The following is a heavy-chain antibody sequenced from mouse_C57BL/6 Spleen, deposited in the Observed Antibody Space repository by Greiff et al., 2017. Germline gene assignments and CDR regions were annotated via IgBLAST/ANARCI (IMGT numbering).Heavy chain of an antibody. CDR1: GYTFTDYY. CDR3: ARNYYGSSWGFDY. Sequence: EVQLQQSGPELVKPGASVKISCKASGYTFTDYYMNWVKQSHGKSLEWIGDINPNNGGTSYNQKFKGKATLTVDKSSSTAYMELRSLTSEDSAVYYCARNYYGSSWGFDYWGQGTTLTVSS. V-gene: IGHV1-26*01. J-gene: IGHJ2*01. CDR2: INPNNGGT. D-gene: IGHD1-1*01.